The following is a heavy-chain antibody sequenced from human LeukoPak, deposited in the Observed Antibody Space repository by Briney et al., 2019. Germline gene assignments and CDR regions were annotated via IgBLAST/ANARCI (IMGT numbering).Heavy chain of an antibody. Sequence: ASVKVSCKASGYTFTGYYLHWVRQAPGQGLEWMGIINPSGGRTSYAQKFQGRVTMTRDTSTSTVYMELSSLRSEDTAVYYCARDLVGDGYNLGYWGQGTLVTVSS. D-gene: IGHD5-24*01. CDR1: GYTFTGYY. CDR3: ARDLVGDGYNLGY. J-gene: IGHJ4*02. V-gene: IGHV1-46*01. CDR2: INPSGGRT.